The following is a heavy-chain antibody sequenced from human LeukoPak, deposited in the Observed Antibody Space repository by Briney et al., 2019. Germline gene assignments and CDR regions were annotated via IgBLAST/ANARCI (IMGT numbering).Heavy chain of an antibody. CDR2: IIPILGIA. CDR3: ARDRRDGYNFLLAFDY. CDR1: GGTFSSYA. J-gene: IGHJ4*02. Sequence: SVKVPCKASGGTFSSYAISWVRQAPGQGLEWMGRIIPILGIANYAQKFQGRVTITAEKSTSTAYMELSSLRSEDTAVYYCARDRRDGYNFLLAFDYWGQGTLVTVSS. D-gene: IGHD5-24*01. V-gene: IGHV1-69*04.